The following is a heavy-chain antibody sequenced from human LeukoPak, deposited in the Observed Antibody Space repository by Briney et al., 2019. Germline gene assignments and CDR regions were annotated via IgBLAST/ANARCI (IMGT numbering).Heavy chain of an antibody. CDR3: ARRERGQWLGFDY. CDR2: IYYSGST. V-gene: IGHV4-39*01. J-gene: IGHJ4*02. D-gene: IGHD6-19*01. Sequence: PSETLSLTCTVSGVSISSSSYYWGWIRQPPGKGLEWIGSIYYSGSTYYNPSLKSRVTIPVDTSKNQFSLKLSSVTAADTAVYYCARRERGQWLGFDYWGQGTLVTVSS. CDR1: GVSISSSSYY.